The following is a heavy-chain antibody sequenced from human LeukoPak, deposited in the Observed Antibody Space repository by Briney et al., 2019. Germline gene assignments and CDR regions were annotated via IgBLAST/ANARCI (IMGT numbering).Heavy chain of an antibody. D-gene: IGHD6-6*01. CDR3: ARMSSSSKTRHFDY. V-gene: IGHV3-21*04. Sequence: PGGSLRLSCAASGFTFSSYSMNWVRQAPGKGLEWVSSISSSSSYIYYADSVKGRFTISRDNAKNSLYLQMNSLRAEDTAVYYCARMSSSSKTRHFDYWGQGTLVTVSS. J-gene: IGHJ4*02. CDR2: ISSSSSYI. CDR1: GFTFSSYS.